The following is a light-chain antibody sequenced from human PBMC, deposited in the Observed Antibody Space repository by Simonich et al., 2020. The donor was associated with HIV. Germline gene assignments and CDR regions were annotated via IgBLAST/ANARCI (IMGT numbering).Light chain of an antibody. CDR2: AAS. J-gene: IGKJ2*01. CDR3: QQSYSTPRT. V-gene: IGKV1-39*01. Sequence: DIQMTQSPSSLSASVVDRVTITCPASPSISSYLNWYQQKPGKAPKLLIYAASSLQSGVPSRFSGSGSGTDFTLTISSLQPEDFATYYCQQSYSTPRTFGQGTKLEIK. CDR1: PSISSY.